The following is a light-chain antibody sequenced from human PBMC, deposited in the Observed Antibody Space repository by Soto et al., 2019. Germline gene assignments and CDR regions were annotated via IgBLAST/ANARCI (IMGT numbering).Light chain of an antibody. V-gene: IGKV3-11*01. CDR3: QRRNSWPIT. Sequence: EIALTQSPATLSLSPGERATLSCRASQSVSNYLAWYQQKPGQAPRLLIYDTSNRATGIPVRFSGSGSGTDFTLTISSLEPEDFAVYYCQRRNSWPITFGQGTRLESK. CDR2: DTS. J-gene: IGKJ5*01. CDR1: QSVSNY.